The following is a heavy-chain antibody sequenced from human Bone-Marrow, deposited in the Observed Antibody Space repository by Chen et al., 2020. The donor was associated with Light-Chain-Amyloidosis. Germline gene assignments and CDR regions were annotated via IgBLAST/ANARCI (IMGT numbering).Heavy chain of an antibody. V-gene: IGHV1-69*01. D-gene: IGHD1-26*01. J-gene: IGHJ4*02. CDR1: GGTFSSYA. CDR2: IIPIFGTA. Sequence: QVQLVQSGAEVKKPGSSVKVSCKASGGTFSSYAISWLRQAPGQGLEWMGGIIPIFGTANYAQKFQGRVTITADESTSTAYMELTSLRSEDTAVYYCERDWGAGSGSYYPYWGQGTLVTVSS. CDR3: ERDWGAGSGSYYPY.